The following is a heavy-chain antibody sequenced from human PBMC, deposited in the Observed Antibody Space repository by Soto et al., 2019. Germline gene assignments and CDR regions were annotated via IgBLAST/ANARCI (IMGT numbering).Heavy chain of an antibody. Sequence: SETLSLTCTVSGGSISSYYWSWIRQPPGKGLEWIGYIYYSGSTNYNPSLKSRVTISVDTSKNQFSLKLSSVTAADTAVYYCARQGVRFLDYQFDPWGQGTLVTVSS. CDR1: GGSISSYY. CDR2: IYYSGST. V-gene: IGHV4-59*08. CDR3: ARQGVRFLDYQFDP. D-gene: IGHD3-3*01. J-gene: IGHJ5*02.